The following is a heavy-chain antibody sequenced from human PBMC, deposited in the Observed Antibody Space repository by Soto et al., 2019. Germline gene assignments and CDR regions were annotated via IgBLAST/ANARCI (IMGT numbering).Heavy chain of an antibody. J-gene: IGHJ4*02. D-gene: IGHD6-19*01. CDR2: IYWDDDK. CDR3: AHSVVAGLGYYFDY. V-gene: IGHV2-5*02. Sequence: PTLVNPTQTLTLTCTFSGFSLSSTRVAVGWIRQPPGKALEWLALIYWDDDKRYSPFLKSRLTITKDTSKNQVVLTMTNMDPVDTATYYCAHSVVAGLGYYFDYWGQGSQVTVSS. CDR1: GFSLSSTRVA.